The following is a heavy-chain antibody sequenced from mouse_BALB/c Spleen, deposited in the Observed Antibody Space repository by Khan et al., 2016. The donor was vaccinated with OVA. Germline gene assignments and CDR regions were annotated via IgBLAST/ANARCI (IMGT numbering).Heavy chain of an antibody. J-gene: IGHJ2*01. Sequence: VQLQESGAELVRPGTSVKMSCKAAGYTFTNYWIGWVKQSPGHGLEWIGDIYPGGGYTNYNEKFKGKATLTADTSSSTAYMQLSSLTSGDSVIYYCARRGGARATWDYFDYWGQGTTLTVSS. CDR3: ARRGGARATWDYFDY. V-gene: IGHV1-63*02. CDR1: GYTFTNYW. CDR2: IYPGGGYT. D-gene: IGHD3-1*01.